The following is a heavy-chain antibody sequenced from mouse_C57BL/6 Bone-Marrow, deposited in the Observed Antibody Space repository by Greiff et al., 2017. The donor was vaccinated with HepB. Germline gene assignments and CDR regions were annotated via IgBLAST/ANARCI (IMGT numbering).Heavy chain of an antibody. D-gene: IGHD1-1*01. CDR1: GFTFTDYY. Sequence: EVNVVESGGGLVQPGGSLSLSCAASGFTFTDYYMSWVRQPPGKALEWLGFIRNKANGYTTEYSAYVQGSFTISRENSQSILYLQMNALRAEDSATYYCARYERDYGSSYPYFDVWGTGTTVTVSS. V-gene: IGHV7-3*01. CDR2: IRNKANGYTT. CDR3: ARYERDYGSSYPYFDV. J-gene: IGHJ1*03.